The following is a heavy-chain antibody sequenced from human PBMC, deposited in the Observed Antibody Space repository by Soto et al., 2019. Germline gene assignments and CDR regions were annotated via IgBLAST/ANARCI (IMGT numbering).Heavy chain of an antibody. V-gene: IGHV1-18*01. J-gene: IGHJ3*02. CDR3: ARDWHCTTPSESSCNDVFDI. D-gene: IGHD2-8*01. Sequence: QDQLVQSGAEVKKPGASVKVSCKASGYTFTNYGVSWVRQAPGQGLEWMGWISTNNGRTNFAQKFQDRVTMTTDTPTSTVYMELRSLRSDDTAVYYCARDWHCTTPSESSCNDVFDIWGQGTMVTVS. CDR2: ISTNNGRT. CDR1: GYTFTNYG.